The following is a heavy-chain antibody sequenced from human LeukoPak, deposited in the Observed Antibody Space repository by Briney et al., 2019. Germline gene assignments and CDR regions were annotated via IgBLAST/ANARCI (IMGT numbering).Heavy chain of an antibody. CDR1: GGSISSYF. Sequence: SETLSLTCIVSGGSISSYFWSWIRQPPGKGLEWLGYIYDTGSTTYNPSLKSRVTISVDKSKNQFSLKLTSVTAADTAVYYCARYSSTWPYWYFDLWGRGTLVTVSS. CDR3: ARYSSTWPYWYFDL. J-gene: IGHJ2*01. V-gene: IGHV4-59*12. CDR2: IYDTGST. D-gene: IGHD6-13*01.